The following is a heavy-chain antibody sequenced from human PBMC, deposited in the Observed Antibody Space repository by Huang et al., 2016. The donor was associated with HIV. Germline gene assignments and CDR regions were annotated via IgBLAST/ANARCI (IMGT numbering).Heavy chain of an antibody. D-gene: IGHD1-26*01. V-gene: IGHV3-21*01. J-gene: IGHJ6*02. Sequence: EVQLVESGGGLVKPGGSLRLSCAASGFTFSDYSMNWVRQAPGKGLEWVSSISGSRSQKYYADSGKGRFTISRDNSKKSLYLQMNSLRVEDTAVYYCARDYSGSYFGLNYYYGMDVWGQGTTVTVSS. CDR1: GFTFSDYS. CDR3: ARDYSGSYFGLNYYYGMDV. CDR2: ISGSRSQK.